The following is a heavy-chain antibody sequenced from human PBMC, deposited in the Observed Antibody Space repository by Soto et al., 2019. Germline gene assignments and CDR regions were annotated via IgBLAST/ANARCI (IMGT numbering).Heavy chain of an antibody. CDR3: ARSFASIYSRPIGVVPSWFDP. J-gene: IGHJ5*02. Sequence: GASVKVSCKASGYTFTGYYMHWVRQAPGQGLEWMGWINPNSGGTNYAQKFQGWVTMTRDTSISTAYMELSRLRSDDTAVYYCARSFASIYSRPIGVVPSWFDPWGQGTLVTVSS. CDR1: GYTFTGYY. D-gene: IGHD3-3*01. CDR2: INPNSGGT. V-gene: IGHV1-2*04.